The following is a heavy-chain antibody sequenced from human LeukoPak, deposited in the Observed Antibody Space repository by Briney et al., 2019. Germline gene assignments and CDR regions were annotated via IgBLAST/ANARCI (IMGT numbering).Heavy chain of an antibody. CDR2: IYYSGST. V-gene: IGHV4-59*01. CDR3: ARGDSLDY. Sequence: PSETLSLTCTVSGGSISSYYWSWIRQPPGKGLEWIGHIYYSGSTNYNPSLKSRVTISVDTSKNQFSLKLSSVTAADTAVYHCARGDSLDYWGQGTLVTVSS. CDR1: GGSISSYY. J-gene: IGHJ4*02.